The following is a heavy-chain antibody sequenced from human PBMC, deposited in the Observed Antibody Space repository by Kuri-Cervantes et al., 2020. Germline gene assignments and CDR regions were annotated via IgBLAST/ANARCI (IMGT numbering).Heavy chain of an antibody. V-gene: IGHV3-48*04. J-gene: IGHJ6*02. CDR3: ARDQVVVVPAARGTQPYYYYGMDV. CDR2: ISTSGTTI. D-gene: IGHD2-2*01. CDR1: GFTFSSSS. Sequence: GGSLRLSCTASGFTFSSSSMNWVRQAPGKGLEWLSYISTSGTTIYYADSVKGRFTISRDNAKNSLYLQMNSLRAEDTAVYYCARDQVVVVPAARGTQPYYYYGMDVWGQGTTVTVSS.